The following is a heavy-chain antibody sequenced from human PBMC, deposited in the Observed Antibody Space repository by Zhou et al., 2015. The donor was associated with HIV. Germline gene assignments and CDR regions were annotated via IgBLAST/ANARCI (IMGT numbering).Heavy chain of an antibody. J-gene: IGHJ3*02. CDR2: IKSKIDGETT. D-gene: IGHD3-22*01. CDR3: TTGYYYDTSGFDAFDI. Sequence: EVQLVESGGSLVKPGGSLRLSCTASGFTFNNAWMTWVRQAPGKGLEWVGRIKSKIDGETTDFAAPVKGRFTISRDDSKNTLYLQMNSLKVEDTAVYYCTTGYYYDTSGFDAFDIWGQGTVVTVSS. V-gene: IGHV3-15*05. CDR1: GFTFNNAW.